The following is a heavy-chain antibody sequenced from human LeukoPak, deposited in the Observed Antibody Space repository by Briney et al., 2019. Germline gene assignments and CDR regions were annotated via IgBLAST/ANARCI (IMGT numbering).Heavy chain of an antibody. CDR2: ISSSGSTI. CDR3: ARLLTRGTYYYDSSGYYSFDY. J-gene: IGHJ4*02. CDR1: GFTFSDYY. Sequence: GGSLRLSCAASGFTFSDYYMSWIRQAPGKGLEWVSYISSSGSTIYYADSVKGRFTISRDNAKNSLHLQMNSLRAEDTAVYYCARLLTRGTYYYDSSGYYSFDYWGQGTLVTVSS. D-gene: IGHD3-22*01. V-gene: IGHV3-11*01.